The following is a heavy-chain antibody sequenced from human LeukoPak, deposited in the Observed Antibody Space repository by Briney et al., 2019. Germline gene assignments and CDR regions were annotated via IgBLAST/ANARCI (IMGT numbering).Heavy chain of an antibody. CDR3: AKVSGYSYGYLDF. J-gene: IGHJ4*02. CDR1: GFTFSSSG. CDR2: ISYDGSDK. D-gene: IGHD5-18*01. Sequence: GGSLRLSCAASGFTFSSSGMHWVRQAPGKGLEWVAVISYDGSDKFYADSVKGRFTISRDNSKNTLYLQMNSPRAEDTAVYYCAKVSGYSYGYLDFWGQGTLVTVSS. V-gene: IGHV3-30*18.